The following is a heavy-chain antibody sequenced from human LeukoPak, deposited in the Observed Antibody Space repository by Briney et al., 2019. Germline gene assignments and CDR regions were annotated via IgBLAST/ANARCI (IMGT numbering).Heavy chain of an antibody. CDR1: GFTVSNDY. CDR3: ARGPSIAARYDAFDI. J-gene: IGHJ3*02. CDR2: IYTSGAT. Sequence: GGSLRLSCAASGFTVSNDYMSWVRQAPGKGLQWVSLIYTSGATSYADSVKGRFTISRDNAKNSLYLQVISLRAEDTAVYYCARGPSIAARYDAFDIWGQGTMVTVSS. V-gene: IGHV3-53*01. D-gene: IGHD6-6*01.